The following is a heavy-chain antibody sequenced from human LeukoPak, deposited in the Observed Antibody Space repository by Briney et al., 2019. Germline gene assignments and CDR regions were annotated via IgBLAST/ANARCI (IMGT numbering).Heavy chain of an antibody. D-gene: IGHD1-7*01. Sequence: GGSLRLSCAASGFTFSSYGMHWVRQAPGKGLEWVAVISYDGSNKYYADSVKGRFTISRDNSKNTLYLQMNSLRAEDTAVYYCARDHNWNYAGIDYWGQGTLVTVSS. CDR1: GFTFSSYG. J-gene: IGHJ4*02. CDR3: ARDHNWNYAGIDY. V-gene: IGHV3-30*03. CDR2: ISYDGSNK.